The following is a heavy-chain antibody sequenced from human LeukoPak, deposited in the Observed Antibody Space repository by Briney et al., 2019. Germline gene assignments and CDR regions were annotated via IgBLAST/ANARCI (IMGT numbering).Heavy chain of an antibody. D-gene: IGHD3-10*02. CDR2: INSDGSST. CDR3: AELGITMIGGV. V-gene: IGHV3-74*01. J-gene: IGHJ6*04. CDR1: GFTFSSYW. Sequence: GSLRLSCAASGFTFSSYWMHWVRQAPGKGLVWVSRINSDGSSTTYADSVKGRFTISRDNAKNTLYLQMNSLRAEDTAVYYCAELGITMIGGVWGKGTTVTISS.